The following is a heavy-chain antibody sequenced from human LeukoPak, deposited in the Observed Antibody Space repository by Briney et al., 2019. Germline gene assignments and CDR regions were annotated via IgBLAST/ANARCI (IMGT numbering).Heavy chain of an antibody. D-gene: IGHD4-17*01. Sequence: SVKVSCRASGGTFSSYAISWVRQAPGQGLEWMGGIIPIFGTANYAQRFQGRVSITADESTSTGYMEVSSLRSEDTAVYYCAIFQGTYGDNDNDFWGQGTLVTVSS. CDR2: IIPIFGTA. J-gene: IGHJ4*02. V-gene: IGHV1-69*01. CDR3: AIFQGTYGDNDNDF. CDR1: GGTFSSYA.